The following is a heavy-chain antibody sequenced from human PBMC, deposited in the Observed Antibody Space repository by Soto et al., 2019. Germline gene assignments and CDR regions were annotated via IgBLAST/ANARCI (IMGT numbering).Heavy chain of an antibody. Sequence: SETLSLTCTVSGGSISSGGYYWSWIRQHPGKGLEWIGYIYYSGSTYYNPSLKSRVTISVDTSKNQFSLKLSSVTAADTAVYYCARRSSTSPTGLYYYYYMDAWGKGTKVTVSS. J-gene: IGHJ6*03. CDR1: GGSISSGGYY. CDR3: ARRSSTSPTGLYYYYYMDA. V-gene: IGHV4-31*03. CDR2: IYYSGST. D-gene: IGHD2-2*01.